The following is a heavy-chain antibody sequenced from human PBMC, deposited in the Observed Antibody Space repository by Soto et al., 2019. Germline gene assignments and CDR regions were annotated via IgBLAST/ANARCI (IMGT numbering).Heavy chain of an antibody. CDR2: IYSSGNT. V-gene: IGHV4-59*01. D-gene: IGHD6-13*01. CDR1: GGSISNYY. CDR3: AREPVAAAGLYYYYGMDV. Sequence: PSETLSLTCTVSGGSISNYYWNWIRQSPGKGLEWIGYIYSSGNTNYNPSLKSRVTISVDTSKNQFSLKLRSVTAADTAVYYCAREPVAAAGLYYYYGMDVWGQGTTVTVSS. J-gene: IGHJ6*02.